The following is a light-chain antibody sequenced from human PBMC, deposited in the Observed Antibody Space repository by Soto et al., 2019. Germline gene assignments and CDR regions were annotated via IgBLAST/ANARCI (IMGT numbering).Light chain of an antibody. J-gene: IGLJ2*01. CDR1: SSDVGGYNY. Sequence: QSVLTQPASVSGSPGQSITISCTGTSSDVGGYNYVSWYQQHPGKAPKLMIYEVSNRPSGVSNRFSGSKSGNTASLTISGLQAEDEADYYCSAYTSSSTLHVVFXGGTKVTVL. CDR3: SAYTSSSTLHVV. CDR2: EVS. V-gene: IGLV2-14*01.